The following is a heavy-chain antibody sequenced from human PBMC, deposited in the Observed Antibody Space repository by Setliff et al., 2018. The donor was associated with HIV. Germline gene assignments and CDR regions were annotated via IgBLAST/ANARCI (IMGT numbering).Heavy chain of an antibody. Sequence: PGGSLRLSCAASGFTVSSNYMSWVRQAPGKGLEWVSVIYIGGSTFYTDSVKGRFTISRDNSKNTIYLQMNSLRAEDTAVYYCAKDRGEVPTAFFDYWGQGTLVTVSS. D-gene: IGHD2-2*01. J-gene: IGHJ4*02. V-gene: IGHV3-53*01. CDR2: IYIGGST. CDR3: AKDRGEVPTAFFDY. CDR1: GFTVSSNY.